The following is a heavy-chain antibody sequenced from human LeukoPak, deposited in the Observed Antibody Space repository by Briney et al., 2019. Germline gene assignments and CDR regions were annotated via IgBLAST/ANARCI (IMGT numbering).Heavy chain of an antibody. Sequence: SETLFLTCTVSGGSISSYYWSWIRQPPGKGLEWIGYIYYSGSTNYNPSLKSRVTISVDTSKNQFSLKLSSVTAADTAVYYCARDLRYSGYDYSGYYYYGMDVWGQGTTVTVSS. J-gene: IGHJ6*02. CDR1: GGSISSYY. CDR3: ARDLRYSGYDYSGYYYYGMDV. CDR2: IYYSGST. V-gene: IGHV4-59*01. D-gene: IGHD5-12*01.